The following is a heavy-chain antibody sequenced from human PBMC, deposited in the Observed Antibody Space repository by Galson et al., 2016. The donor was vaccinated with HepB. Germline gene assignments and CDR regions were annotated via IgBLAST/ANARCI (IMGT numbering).Heavy chain of an antibody. CDR2: IWYDGSNN. CDR1: GITFRNYG. J-gene: IGHJ3*01. V-gene: IGHV3-33*01. Sequence: SLRLSCAASGITFRNYGMHWVRQAPGKGLEWVAVIWYDGSNNNYGASVKGRFTISRDNSKNTLYLQMNSLRADDTAVYYCTRDPFPGAFDVWGQGTMVIVAS. CDR3: TRDPFPGAFDV.